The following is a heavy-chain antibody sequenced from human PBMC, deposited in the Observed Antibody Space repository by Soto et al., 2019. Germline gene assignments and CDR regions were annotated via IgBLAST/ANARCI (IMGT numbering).Heavy chain of an antibody. Sequence: QVQLVQSGPEVKKPGASVKVSCKGSGYTFSNYGVTWVRQAPGQGLERLGWVSAYNRNTDYAQKFEDRATKTIDTSTNTAFLELRGLTLDDTAVYYCARERRWATGLYWGQGNL. CDR3: ARERRWATGLY. D-gene: IGHD1-26*01. CDR1: GYTFSNYG. J-gene: IGHJ4*02. V-gene: IGHV1-18*01. CDR2: VSAYNRNT.